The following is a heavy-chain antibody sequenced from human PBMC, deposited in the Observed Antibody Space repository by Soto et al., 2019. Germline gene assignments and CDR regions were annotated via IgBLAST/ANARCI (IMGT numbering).Heavy chain of an antibody. CDR1: GFTFSSYA. D-gene: IGHD2-2*01. CDR2: ISGSGGST. CDR3: AKYLPASYCSSTSCYYYYGMDV. V-gene: IGHV3-23*01. J-gene: IGHJ6*02. Sequence: GGSLRLSCAASGFTFSSYAMSWVRQAPGKGLEWVSAISGSGGSTYYADSVKGRFTISRDNSKNTLYLQMNSLRAEDTAVYYCAKYLPASYCSSTSCYYYYGMDVWGQGTTVTVSS.